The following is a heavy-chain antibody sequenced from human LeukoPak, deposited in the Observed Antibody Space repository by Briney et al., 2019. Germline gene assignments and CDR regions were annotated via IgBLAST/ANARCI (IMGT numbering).Heavy chain of an antibody. Sequence: ASVKVSCKASGYTFTGYYMHWVRQAPGQGLEWMGWINPNSGGTNYAQKFQGRVTMTRDTSISTAYMELSRLRSDDTAVYYCARARWAAAGTGWFDPWGQGTLVTVSS. CDR3: ARARWAAAGTGWFDP. J-gene: IGHJ5*02. V-gene: IGHV1-2*02. CDR2: INPNSGGT. D-gene: IGHD6-13*01. CDR1: GYTFTGYY.